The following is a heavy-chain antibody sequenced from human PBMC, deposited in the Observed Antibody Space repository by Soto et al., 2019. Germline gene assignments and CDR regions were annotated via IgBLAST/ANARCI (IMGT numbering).Heavy chain of an antibody. Sequence: GVLRLSCAASGLTFNRYWMHLVLHAPGKGLVWVSHINTDGSNTNYADSVKGRFTISRDNAKSTLFLQMNSLRDEDTAVYYCAREFCSGGNCYTYYFDPWGQGIPVTVSS. CDR2: INTDGSNT. J-gene: IGHJ5*02. V-gene: IGHV3-74*01. CDR3: AREFCSGGNCYTYYFDP. D-gene: IGHD2-15*01. CDR1: GLTFNRYW.